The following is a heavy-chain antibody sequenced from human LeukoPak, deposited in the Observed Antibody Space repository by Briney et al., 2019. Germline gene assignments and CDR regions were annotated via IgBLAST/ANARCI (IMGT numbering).Heavy chain of an antibody. Sequence: LETLSLTCAVYGGSFSGYYWSWIRHPPGKGLEWIGEINHSGSTNYNPSLKSRVTISVDTSKNQFSLKLSSVTAADTAVYYCASTCYDFWSDYYKGWDYCGQGTLVSDSS. J-gene: IGHJ4*02. CDR3: ASTCYDFWSDYYKGWDY. CDR1: GGSFSGYY. D-gene: IGHD3-3*01. CDR2: INHSGST. V-gene: IGHV4-34*01.